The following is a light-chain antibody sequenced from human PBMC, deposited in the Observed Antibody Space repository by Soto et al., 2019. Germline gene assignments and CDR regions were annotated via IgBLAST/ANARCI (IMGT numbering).Light chain of an antibody. J-gene: IGKJ1*01. CDR2: DAS. CDR1: QSVSSN. CDR3: QQYNNWWT. Sequence: EIVMTQSPATLSVSPGERATLSCRASQSVSSNLAWYQQKPGQAPRLLIYDASTRATGIPARFSGSGSGTEFTLTISSLQSEDFAVYDCQQYNNWWTFGQGTKVEIK. V-gene: IGKV3-15*01.